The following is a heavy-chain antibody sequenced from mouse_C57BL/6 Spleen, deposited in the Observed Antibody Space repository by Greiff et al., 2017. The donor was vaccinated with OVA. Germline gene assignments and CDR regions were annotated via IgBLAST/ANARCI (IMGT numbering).Heavy chain of an antibody. J-gene: IGHJ2*01. D-gene: IGHD3-3*01. CDR3: ARGDGYFDY. Sequence: QVQLKQPGAELVKPGASVKMSCKASGYTFTSYWITWVKQRSGQGLEWIGDIYPGSGSTNYNEKFKSKATLTVDTSSSTAYMQLSSLTSEDSAVYYCARGDGYFDYWGQGTTLTVSS. CDR2: IYPGSGST. CDR1: GYTFTSYW. V-gene: IGHV1-55*01.